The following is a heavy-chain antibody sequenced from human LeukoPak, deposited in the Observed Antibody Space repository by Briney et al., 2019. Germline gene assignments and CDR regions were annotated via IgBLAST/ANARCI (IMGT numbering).Heavy chain of an antibody. CDR2: ISSSSYI. CDR3: ARLGPSYDSSGYFGDRGY. J-gene: IGHJ4*02. D-gene: IGHD3-22*01. CDR1: GFTFSTYS. V-gene: IGHV3-21*01. Sequence: GGSLRLSCAASGFTFSTYSMNWVRQAPGKGLEWVSSISSSSYIYYADSVKGRFTISRDNAKNSLYLQMNSLRAEDTAVYYCARLGPSYDSSGYFGDRGYWGQGTLVTVSS.